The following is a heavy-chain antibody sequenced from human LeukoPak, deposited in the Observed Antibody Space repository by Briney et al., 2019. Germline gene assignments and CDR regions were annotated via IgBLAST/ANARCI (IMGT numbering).Heavy chain of an antibody. CDR1: GYTFTGYY. D-gene: IGHD5-18*01. CDR2: INPNSGGT. V-gene: IGHV1-2*02. Sequence: ASVKVSCEASGYTFTGYYMHWVRQAPGQGLEWMGWINPNSGGTNYAQKFQGRVTMTRDTSNSTAYMELSRLRSDDTAVYYCARSECIQLWKAHFQHWGQGTLVTVSS. J-gene: IGHJ1*01. CDR3: ARSECIQLWKAHFQH.